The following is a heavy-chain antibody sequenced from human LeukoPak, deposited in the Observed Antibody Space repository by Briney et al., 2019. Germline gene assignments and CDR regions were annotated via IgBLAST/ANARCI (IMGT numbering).Heavy chain of an antibody. CDR2: ISSSSSYI. D-gene: IGHD6-13*01. CDR3: ARGTTYSTIRFNWFDP. V-gene: IGHV3-21*01. Sequence: GGSLRLSCAASGFTFSSYSMNWVRQAPGKGLGWVSSISSSSSYIYYADSVKGRLTISRDNAKNSLYLQMNSLRAEDTAVYYCARGTTYSTIRFNWFDPWGQGTLVTVSS. CDR1: GFTFSSYS. J-gene: IGHJ5*02.